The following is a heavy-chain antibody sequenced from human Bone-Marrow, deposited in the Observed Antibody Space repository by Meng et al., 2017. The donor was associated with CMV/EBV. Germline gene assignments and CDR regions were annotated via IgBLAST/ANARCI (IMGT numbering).Heavy chain of an antibody. Sequence: SETLSLTCDVNVGSFSGYHWTWIRQSPGEGLEWIGEINQSGSTNYNPSLRSRVIISVDTSKIQFSLKLSSVTPADTAIYYLARGGFGWNSNRWNKWFDPWGQGTRVTVSS. V-gene: IGHV4-34*01. D-gene: IGHD6-13*01. CDR2: INQSGST. CDR3: ARGGFGWNSNRWNKWFDP. CDR1: VGSFSGYH. J-gene: IGHJ5*02.